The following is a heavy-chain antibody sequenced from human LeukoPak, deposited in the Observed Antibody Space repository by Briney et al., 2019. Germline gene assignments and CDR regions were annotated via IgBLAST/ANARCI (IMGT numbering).Heavy chain of an antibody. CDR3: ARGGPGWDSSSWYNY. V-gene: IGHV1-18*01. CDR1: GYTFTSYG. Sequence: ASVKVASKTSGYTFTSYGFIRVRQAPGHRLEWMGGISAYNGNRNYAQNLQGRVTMTTDTSTSTAYMELRSLRSDDTAVYYCARGGPGWDSSSWYNYWGQGTLVTVSS. CDR2: ISAYNGNR. D-gene: IGHD6-13*01. J-gene: IGHJ4*02.